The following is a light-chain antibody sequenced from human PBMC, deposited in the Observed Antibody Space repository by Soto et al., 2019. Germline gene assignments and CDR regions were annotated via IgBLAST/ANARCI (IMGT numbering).Light chain of an antibody. J-gene: IGLJ1*01. V-gene: IGLV2-14*01. CDR1: SSDVGGYNF. Sequence: QSVLTQPASVSGSPGQSITISCTGTSSDVGGYNFVSWYQQHPGKAPKLMIFDVRDRPSGVSNRFSGSKSGNTASLTISGLQAEDEADYYCSSYTSSSTYVFGAGTKSPS. CDR2: DVR. CDR3: SSYTSSSTYV.